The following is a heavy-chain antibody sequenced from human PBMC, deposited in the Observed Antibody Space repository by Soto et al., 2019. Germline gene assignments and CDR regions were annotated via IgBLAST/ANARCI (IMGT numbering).Heavy chain of an antibody. CDR2: ISSSSRTI. V-gene: IGHV3-48*01. CDR3: ARDKGRSPLDY. D-gene: IGHD2-15*01. CDR1: GFTFSSYS. J-gene: IGHJ4*02. Sequence: EVQLVESGGGLVQPGGSLRLSCAASGFTFSSYSMKWVRQAPGKGLEWVSYISSSSRTIYYTDSVKGRFTISRDNAKNSLYRQMNSLRAEDTAVYYCARDKGRSPLDYWGKGTLVTVSS.